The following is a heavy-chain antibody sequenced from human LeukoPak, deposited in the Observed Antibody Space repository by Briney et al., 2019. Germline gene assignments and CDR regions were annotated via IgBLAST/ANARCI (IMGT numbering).Heavy chain of an antibody. V-gene: IGHV3-74*01. Sequence: GGSLRLSCAASGFTFSSYWMHWVRQAPGKGLVWVSRINSNGSSTSYADSVKGRFTISRDNSKNTLYLQMNSLRAEDTAVYYCARLRDTRVDAFDIWGQGTMVTVSS. CDR1: GFTFSSYW. CDR2: INSNGSST. CDR3: ARLRDTRVDAFDI. J-gene: IGHJ3*02.